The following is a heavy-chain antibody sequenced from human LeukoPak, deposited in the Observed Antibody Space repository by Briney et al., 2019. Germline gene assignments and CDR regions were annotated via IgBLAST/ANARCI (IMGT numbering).Heavy chain of an antibody. D-gene: IGHD2-15*01. CDR3: AGRGHRYSRD. CDR1: GDSVSSGY. J-gene: IGHJ1*01. CDR2: ISVSGIT. Sequence: PSETLSLTCTVSGDSVSSGYWTWIRQSPGKGLEWIGYISVSGITDYNPSLKSRLTISVDTSNNQFSLNLNSVTAADTAVYYCAGRGHRYSRDWGEGILVTVSS. V-gene: IGHV4-4*09.